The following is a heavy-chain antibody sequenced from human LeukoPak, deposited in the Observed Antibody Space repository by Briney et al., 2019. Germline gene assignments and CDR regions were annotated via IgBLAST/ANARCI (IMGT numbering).Heavy chain of an antibody. J-gene: IGHJ4*02. CDR1: GFTFRNYA. Sequence: PGGSLRLSCAASGFTFRNYAMSWVRQAPGEGLEWVSSLCGSGGKTFNADSVRGQFTITRDTSKNTQYLKMNSLHAEDTAVYYCAKRFAGPSIRSEYYFDYWGQGTLVTVSS. V-gene: IGHV3-23*01. CDR2: LCGSGGKT. D-gene: IGHD3-3*02. CDR3: AKRFAGPSIRSEYYFDY.